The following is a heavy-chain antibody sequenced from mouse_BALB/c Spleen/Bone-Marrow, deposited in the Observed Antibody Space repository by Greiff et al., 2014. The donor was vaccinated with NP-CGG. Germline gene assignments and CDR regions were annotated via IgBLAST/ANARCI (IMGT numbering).Heavy chain of an antibody. CDR2: INPSNGRT. CDR1: GYTFTSYW. V-gene: IGHV1S81*02. Sequence: QVQLQQPGAELVKPGASVKLSCKASGYTFTSYWMHWVKQRPGQGLEWIGEINPSNGRTNYNEKFKSKATLTVDKSSSTAYMQLSSLTSEDSAVYYCARRTTTVVAKDYWGQGTTLTVSS. D-gene: IGHD1-1*01. CDR3: ARRTTTVVAKDY. J-gene: IGHJ2*01.